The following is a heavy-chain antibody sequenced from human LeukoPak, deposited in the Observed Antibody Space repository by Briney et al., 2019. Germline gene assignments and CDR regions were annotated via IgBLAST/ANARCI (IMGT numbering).Heavy chain of an antibody. D-gene: IGHD3-10*01. CDR2: IYYSGST. J-gene: IGHJ4*02. Sequence: SETLSLTCTVSGGSISSHYWSWLRQPPGKTLEWIGYIYYSGSTNYNPSLRSRVTISVDSSKNQFSLKLSSVTAADTAVYYCARGSGQWGFDSWGQGILVTVSS. CDR3: ARGSGQWGFDS. CDR1: GGSISSHY. V-gene: IGHV4-59*11.